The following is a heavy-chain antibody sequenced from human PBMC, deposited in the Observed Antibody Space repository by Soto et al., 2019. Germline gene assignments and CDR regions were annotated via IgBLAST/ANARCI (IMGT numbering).Heavy chain of an antibody. D-gene: IGHD2-8*01. V-gene: IGHV1-18*01. J-gene: IGHJ5*02. CDR3: ARDHDWGYCTNGVCLHWFDP. CDR2: ISAYNGNT. CDR1: GYTFTSYG. Sequence: GASVKVSCKASGYTFTSYGISWVRQAPGQGLEWMGWISAYNGNTNYAQKLQGRVTMTTDTSTSTAYMELRSLRSDDTAVYYCARDHDWGYCTNGVCLHWFDPWGQGTLVTVSS.